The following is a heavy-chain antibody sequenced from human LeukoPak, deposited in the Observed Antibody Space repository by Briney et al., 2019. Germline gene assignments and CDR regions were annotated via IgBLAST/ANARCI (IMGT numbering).Heavy chain of an antibody. J-gene: IGHJ4*02. Sequence: GGSLRLSCATSGFTFSSYSMNWVRQAPGKGLEWVSSISSSSSYIYYADSVKGRFTISRDNAKNSLYLQMNSLRAEDTAVYYCAKVLHAKARGYSGYDYWGQGTLVTVSS. CDR3: AKVLHAKARGYSGYDY. CDR2: ISSSSSYI. D-gene: IGHD5-12*01. CDR1: GFTFSSYS. V-gene: IGHV3-21*01.